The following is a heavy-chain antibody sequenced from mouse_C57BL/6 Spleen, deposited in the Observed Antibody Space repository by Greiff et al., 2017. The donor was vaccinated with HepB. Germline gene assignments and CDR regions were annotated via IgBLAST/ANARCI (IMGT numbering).Heavy chain of an antibody. CDR3: ARYIHPDGYYFDY. Sequence: EVMLVESGGGLVQPGGSLSLSCAASGFTFTDYYMSWVRQPPGKALEWLGFIRNKANGYTTEYSASVKGRFTISRDNSQSILYLQMNALRAEDSATYYCARYIHPDGYYFDYWGQGTTLTVSS. CDR1: GFTFTDYY. J-gene: IGHJ2*01. D-gene: IGHD2-3*01. V-gene: IGHV7-3*01. CDR2: IRNKANGYTT.